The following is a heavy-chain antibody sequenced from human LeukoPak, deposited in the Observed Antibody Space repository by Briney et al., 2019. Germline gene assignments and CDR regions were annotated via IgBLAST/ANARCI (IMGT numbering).Heavy chain of an antibody. J-gene: IGHJ4*02. CDR1: GYTFTSYH. CDR3: ARRSSDTDLDY. CDR2: IHPSGGST. V-gene: IGHV1-46*01. D-gene: IGHD3-9*01. Sequence: ASVKVSCKASGYTFTSYHMHWVRQAPGQGLKWMGIIHPSGGSTTYAQKFQGRVTMTRDTSTSTFYMDLSSLRSEDTAVYYCARRSSDTDLDYWGQGTLVTVSS.